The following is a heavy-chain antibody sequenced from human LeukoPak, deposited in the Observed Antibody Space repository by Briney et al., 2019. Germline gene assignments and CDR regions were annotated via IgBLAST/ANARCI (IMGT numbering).Heavy chain of an antibody. V-gene: IGHV4-59*01. D-gene: IGHD6-13*01. CDR3: ARVSSSWTAYYYFDY. CDR1: GGSISSYY. Sequence: SETLSLTSTVSGGSISSYYWSWIRQPPGKGLEWIGYIYYSGSTNYNPSLKSRVTISVDTSKNQFSLKLSSVTAADTAAYYCARVSSSWTAYYYFDYWGQGTLVTVSS. J-gene: IGHJ4*02. CDR2: IYYSGST.